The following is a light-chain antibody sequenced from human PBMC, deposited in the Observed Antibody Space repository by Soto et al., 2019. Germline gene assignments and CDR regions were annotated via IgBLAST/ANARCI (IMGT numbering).Light chain of an antibody. V-gene: IGLV1-44*01. Sequence: QSVLTQPPSASGTPGQRVTISCSGGSSDIGSNTVNWYQQVPGTAPKLLIYNNNQRPSGVPDRFSGSRSGTSASLAISGLQSEDEGDYYCAAWDGTLNGVLFGGGTKLTAL. CDR2: NNN. CDR1: SSDIGSNT. CDR3: AAWDGTLNGVL. J-gene: IGLJ2*01.